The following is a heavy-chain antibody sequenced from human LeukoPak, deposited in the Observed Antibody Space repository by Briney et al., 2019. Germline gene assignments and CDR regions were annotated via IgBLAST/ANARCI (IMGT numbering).Heavy chain of an antibody. CDR3: AREEVGATEH. CDR2: MNPNSGNT. CDR1: GYTFTSYD. D-gene: IGHD1-26*01. Sequence: ASVKVSCKASGYTFTSYDINWVRQATGQGLEWMGWMNPNSGNTNYAQKLQGRVTMTTDTSTSTAYMELRSLRSDDTAVYYCAREEVGATEHWGQGTLVTVSS. J-gene: IGHJ4*02. V-gene: IGHV1-18*01.